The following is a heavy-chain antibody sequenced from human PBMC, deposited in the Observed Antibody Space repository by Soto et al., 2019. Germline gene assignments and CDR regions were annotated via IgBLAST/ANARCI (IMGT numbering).Heavy chain of an antibody. CDR1: GLTVSSSY. Sequence: LRLSCAASGLTVSSSYMSWVRQAPGKGLQWVSVIYSAGSTYYANSVKGRFTISRDISTNMVYLQMSSLTDEDTAVYYCARAREPEYSSAISFDIWGQGALVTV. J-gene: IGHJ4*02. D-gene: IGHD5-18*01. CDR3: ARAREPEYSSAISFDI. V-gene: IGHV3-53*01. CDR2: IYSAGST.